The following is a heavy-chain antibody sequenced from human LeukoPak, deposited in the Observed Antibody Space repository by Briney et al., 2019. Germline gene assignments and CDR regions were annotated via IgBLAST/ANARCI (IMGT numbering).Heavy chain of an antibody. Sequence: GASVKVSCKASGYTFTSYGINWVRQATGQGLEWMGWMNPNSGNTGYAQKFQGRVTMTRDTSISTAYMELSRLRSDDTAVYYCARGLGDYDSGHNWFDPWGQGTLVTVSS. D-gene: IGHD3-10*01. CDR2: MNPNSGNT. CDR3: ARGLGDYDSGHNWFDP. J-gene: IGHJ5*02. V-gene: IGHV1-8*02. CDR1: GYTFTSYG.